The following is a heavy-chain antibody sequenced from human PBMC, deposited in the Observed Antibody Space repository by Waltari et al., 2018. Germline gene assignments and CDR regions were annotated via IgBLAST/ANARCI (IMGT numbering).Heavy chain of an antibody. CDR2: ISSSGSTI. CDR3: AREGDYYDSIDY. V-gene: IGHV3-48*03. CDR1: GFTFSSYD. Sequence: EVQLVASGGGLVQPGGSLRLSCSASGFTFSSYDMTWVPQAPGKGLEWVSYISSSGSTIYYADSVKGRFTISRDNAKNSLYLQMNSLRAEDTAVYYCAREGDYYDSIDYWGQGTLVTVSS. D-gene: IGHD3-22*01. J-gene: IGHJ4*02.